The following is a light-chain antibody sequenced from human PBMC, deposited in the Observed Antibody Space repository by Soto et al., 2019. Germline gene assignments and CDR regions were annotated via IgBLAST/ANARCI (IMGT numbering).Light chain of an antibody. Sequence: EIVMTQSPGTLSVSPWERATLSCRASQSVSSNLAWYQQKPGQAPRLLIYGASTRATGIPARFSGSGSGTDFTLTISSLQSEDFAVYYCQQYNNWPITFGQGTRLEIK. V-gene: IGKV3D-15*01. J-gene: IGKJ5*01. CDR3: QQYNNWPIT. CDR1: QSVSSN. CDR2: GAS.